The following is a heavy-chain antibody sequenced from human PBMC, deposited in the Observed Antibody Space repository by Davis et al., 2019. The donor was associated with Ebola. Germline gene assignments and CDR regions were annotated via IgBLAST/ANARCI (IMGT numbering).Heavy chain of an antibody. V-gene: IGHV1-46*01. CDR2: INPSGGSR. Sequence: AASVKVSCKASGYTFTTYYMHWVRQAPGQGLEWMGIINPSGGSRSYAQKFQGRVTMTRDTSRSTAYMELRSLTSEDTAVYYCARDGSLLWGIQYWGQGTLVTVSS. J-gene: IGHJ4*02. CDR3: ARDGSLLWGIQY. CDR1: GYTFTTYY. D-gene: IGHD3-16*01.